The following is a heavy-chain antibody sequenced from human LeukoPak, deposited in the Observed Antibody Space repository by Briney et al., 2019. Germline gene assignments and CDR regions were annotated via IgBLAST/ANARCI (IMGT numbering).Heavy chain of an antibody. V-gene: IGHV3-73*01. CDR1: GFNFSGSA. J-gene: IGHJ4*02. Sequence: GGSLRLSCAASGFNFSGSAMHWVRQASGKGLEWVGRIRSKANNYATAYAASVKGRFTISRDDSKNTAYLQMNSLKTEDTAVYYCARVYGSGSYYKEWGQGTLVTVSS. D-gene: IGHD3-10*01. CDR3: ARVYGSGSYYKE. CDR2: IRSKANNYAT.